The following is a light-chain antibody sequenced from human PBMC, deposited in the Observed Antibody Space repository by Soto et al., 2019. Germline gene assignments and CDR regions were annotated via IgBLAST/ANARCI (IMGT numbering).Light chain of an antibody. CDR1: SSDVGDYNF. CDR3: ISYASTSPHVV. CDR2: NVT. V-gene: IGLV2-14*01. J-gene: IGLJ2*01. Sequence: QSALTQPASVSGSPGQSITISCTGTSSDVGDYNFVSWYQQHPGKAPKFMIYNVTDRPSGISNRFSGSKSGNTASLNISGLRREDEADYYCISYASTSPHVVFGGGTKLTVL.